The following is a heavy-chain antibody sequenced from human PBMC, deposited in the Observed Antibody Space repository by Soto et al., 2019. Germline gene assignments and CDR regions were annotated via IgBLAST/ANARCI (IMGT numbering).Heavy chain of an antibody. D-gene: IGHD3-3*01. J-gene: IGHJ6*02. Sequence: GGSLRLSCVASGFTVSDHEMNWVRQAPGKGSEWVSRISESGGTTSYADSVKGRFTISRDNARDSLYLHMNSLRADDTAIYYCARDRSLIFAVPPYGMDVWGQGTTVTVSS. CDR1: GFTVSDHE. V-gene: IGHV3-48*03. CDR2: ISESGGTT. CDR3: ARDRSLIFAVPPYGMDV.